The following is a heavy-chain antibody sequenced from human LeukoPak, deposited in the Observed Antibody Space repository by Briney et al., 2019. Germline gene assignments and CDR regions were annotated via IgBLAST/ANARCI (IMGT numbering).Heavy chain of an antibody. Sequence: SGPTLVNPTQTLTLTCTFSGFSLTTSGVGVGWIRQPPGKALEWLALINWDDQKVYSPSLQSRLSITKDTSKNQVVLTMTNVDPVDTATYYCAHRRDISGYQYRYWFAPWGQGTLVTVSS. CDR2: INWDDQK. J-gene: IGHJ5*02. CDR1: GFSLTTSGVG. V-gene: IGHV2-5*02. CDR3: AHRRDISGYQYRYWFAP. D-gene: IGHD3-22*01.